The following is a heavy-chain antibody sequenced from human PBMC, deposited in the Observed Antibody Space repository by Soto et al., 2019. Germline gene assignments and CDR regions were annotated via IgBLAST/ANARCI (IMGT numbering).Heavy chain of an antibody. CDR1: GFTFTSSA. CDR2: IVVGSGNT. Sequence: SEKVSCKASGFTFTSSAVQWVRQARGQRLEWIGWIVVGSGNTNYAQKFQERVTITRDMSTSTAYMELSSLRSEDTAVYYCAXDYYDSRGYDLTNAFDIWGQGTTVTVSS. D-gene: IGHD3-22*01. CDR3: AXDYYDSRGYDLTNAFDI. V-gene: IGHV1-58*01. J-gene: IGHJ3*02.